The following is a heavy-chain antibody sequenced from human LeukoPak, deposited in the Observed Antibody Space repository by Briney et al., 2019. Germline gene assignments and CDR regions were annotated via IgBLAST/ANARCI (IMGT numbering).Heavy chain of an antibody. D-gene: IGHD3-3*01. J-gene: IGHJ4*02. CDR3: AKSYYDFWSGQDHFDY. CDR1: GFTFSSYA. Sequence: GGSLRLSCAASGFTFSSYAMSWVRQAPGKGLEWVSAIGGSGGSTYYADSVKGRFTISRDNSKNTLYLQMNSLRAEDTAVYYCAKSYYDFWSGQDHFDYWGQGTLVTVSS. V-gene: IGHV3-23*01. CDR2: IGGSGGST.